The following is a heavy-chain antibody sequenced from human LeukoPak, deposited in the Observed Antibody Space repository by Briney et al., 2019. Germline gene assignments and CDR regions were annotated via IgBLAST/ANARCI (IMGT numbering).Heavy chain of an antibody. Sequence: ASVKVSCKVSGYTLSELSIYWVRQAPGKGLEWMGGFNPEDGEKIYVQKFQGRVTMTEDTSSDTAYMELRSLRSDDTAVYYCARWDYYDSRTFDIWGQGTMVTVSS. CDR1: GYTLSELS. CDR3: ARWDYYDSRTFDI. V-gene: IGHV1-24*01. J-gene: IGHJ3*02. CDR2: FNPEDGEK. D-gene: IGHD3-22*01.